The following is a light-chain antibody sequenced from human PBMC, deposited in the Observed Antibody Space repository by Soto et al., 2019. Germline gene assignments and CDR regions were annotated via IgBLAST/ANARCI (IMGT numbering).Light chain of an antibody. CDR2: AAS. CDR3: QQRSNWPLIT. V-gene: IGKV3D-20*02. Sequence: EIVFSQSPLSLSLSPGERATLSCRASQTVKSNYLAWYQHKPGQGPRLLIYAASSRATGIPDRFSGSGSGTDFTLTISSLEPEDFAVYYCQQRSNWPLITFGQGTRLEIK. J-gene: IGKJ5*01. CDR1: QTVKSNY.